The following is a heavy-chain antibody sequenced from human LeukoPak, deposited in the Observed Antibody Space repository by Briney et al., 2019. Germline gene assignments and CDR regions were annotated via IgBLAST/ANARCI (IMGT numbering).Heavy chain of an antibody. D-gene: IGHD4/OR15-4a*01. V-gene: IGHV4-59*12. CDR2: IYYSGST. CDR1: GGSISSYY. J-gene: IGHJ4*02. CDR3: ASVWANLYYFDY. Sequence: SETLSLTCTVSGGSISSYYWSWIRQPPGKGLEWIGYIYYSGSTNYNPSLKSRVTISVDTSKNQFSLKLSSVTAADTAVYYCASVWANLYYFDYWGQETLVTVSS.